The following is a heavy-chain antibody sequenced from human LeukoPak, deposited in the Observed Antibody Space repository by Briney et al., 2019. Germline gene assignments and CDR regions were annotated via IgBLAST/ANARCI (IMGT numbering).Heavy chain of an antibody. CDR2: INPGGGST. V-gene: IGHV1-46*01. CDR3: ARDIDYSLYY. D-gene: IGHD4-11*01. J-gene: IGHJ4*02. CDR1: GYTFTSFY. Sequence: GASVKVSCKASGYTFTSFYMHWVRQAPGQGLEWMGIINPGGGSTSYAQNFQDRVTMTRDTSTSTVYMEGSSLRSEDTAVYYCARDIDYSLYYWGQGTLVTVSS.